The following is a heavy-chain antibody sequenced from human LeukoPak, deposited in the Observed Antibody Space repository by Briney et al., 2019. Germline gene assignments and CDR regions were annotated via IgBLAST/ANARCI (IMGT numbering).Heavy chain of an antibody. CDR1: GGTFSSYA. CDR3: ASVRNYDSSGYYTYYFDY. D-gene: IGHD3-22*01. Sequence: SVKVSCKASGGTFSSYAISWVRQAPGQGLEWMGGIIPIFGTANYAQKFQGRVTITADKSTSTAYMELSSLRSEDTAVYYCASVRNYDSSGYYTYYFDYWGQGTLVTVSS. CDR2: IIPIFGTA. J-gene: IGHJ4*02. V-gene: IGHV1-69*06.